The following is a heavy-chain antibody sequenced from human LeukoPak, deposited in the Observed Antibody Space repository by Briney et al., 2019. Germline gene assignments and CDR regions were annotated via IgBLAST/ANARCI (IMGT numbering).Heavy chain of an antibody. J-gene: IGHJ4*02. Sequence: GASVKVSCKASGYTFTSYDINWVRQATGQGLEWMGWMNPNSGNTGYAQKFQGRVTMTRNTSISTAYMELSSLRSEDTAVYYCARDPEYCSGTSCYDIRGDSWGQGTLVTVSS. CDR3: ARDPEYCSGTSCYDIRGDS. CDR2: MNPNSGNT. D-gene: IGHD2-2*01. V-gene: IGHV1-8*01. CDR1: GYTFTSYD.